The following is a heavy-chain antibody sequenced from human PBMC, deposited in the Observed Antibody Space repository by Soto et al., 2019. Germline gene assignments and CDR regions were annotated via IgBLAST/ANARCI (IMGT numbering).Heavy chain of an antibody. Sequence: SQTLSHTCPFSFVSITSGGYFLSFVLQHPVRGLECIGYIYYSGGTYYNPSLKSRLSISADTSRNQFSLKLSSVTAADTAVYYCARGKNMGEWFDTWGQGTLVTVSS. CDR3: ARGKNMGEWFDT. J-gene: IGHJ5*02. CDR2: IYYSGGT. V-gene: IGHV4-31*03. CDR1: FVSITSGGYF. D-gene: IGHD1-26*01.